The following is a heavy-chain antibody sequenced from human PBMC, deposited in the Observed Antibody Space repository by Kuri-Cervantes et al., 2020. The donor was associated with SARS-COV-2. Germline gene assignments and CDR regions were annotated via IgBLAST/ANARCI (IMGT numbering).Heavy chain of an antibody. CDR1: GFTFSSYG. CDR2: IWYDGSNK. Sequence: GGSLRLSCAASGFTFSSYGMHWVRQAPGKGLEWVAVIWYDGSNKYYADSVKGRFTISRDNSKNTLYLQMNSLRAEDTAVYYCARPQQWLEPNFDYWGQGTLVTVSS. D-gene: IGHD6-19*01. V-gene: IGHV3-33*08. J-gene: IGHJ4*02. CDR3: ARPQQWLEPNFDY.